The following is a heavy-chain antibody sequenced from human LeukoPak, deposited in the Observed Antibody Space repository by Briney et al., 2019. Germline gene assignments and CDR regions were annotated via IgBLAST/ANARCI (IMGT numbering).Heavy chain of an antibody. CDR2: IRYDGSNK. CDR1: GFTFSSYG. Sequence: GGSLRLSCAASGFTFSSYGMHRVRQAPGKGLEWVVFIRYDGSNKYYADSVKGRFTISRDNSKNTLYLQMNSLRAEDTAVYYCAKDRGYSSGWYAGGVDYWGQGTLVTVSS. J-gene: IGHJ4*02. D-gene: IGHD6-19*01. CDR3: AKDRGYSSGWYAGGVDY. V-gene: IGHV3-30*02.